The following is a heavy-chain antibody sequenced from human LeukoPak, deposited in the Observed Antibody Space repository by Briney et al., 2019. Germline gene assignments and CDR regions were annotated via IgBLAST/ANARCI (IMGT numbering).Heavy chain of an antibody. CDR3: ARRLTQYDCFDP. CDR2: TYYRSTWYS. V-gene: IGHV6-1*01. CDR1: GDSVSSNSVT. D-gene: IGHD2-2*01. Sequence: SQTLSLTCAISGDSVSSNSVTWNWIRQPPSRGLEWLGRTYYRSTWYSDYAVSVRGRITVNPDTSKNQFSLHLNSVTPEDTAVYYCARRLTQYDCFDPWGQGILVTVSS. J-gene: IGHJ5*02.